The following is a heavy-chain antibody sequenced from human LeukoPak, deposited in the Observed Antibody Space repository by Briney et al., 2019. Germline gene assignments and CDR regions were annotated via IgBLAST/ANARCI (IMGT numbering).Heavy chain of an antibody. CDR1: GFTVSSNY. CDR2: IYSGGST. J-gene: IGHJ6*02. V-gene: IGHV3-53*01. CDR3: ARGIAARNGMDV. D-gene: IGHD6-6*01. Sequence: GGSLRLSCAASGFTVSSNYMSWVRQAPGKGLEWVSVIYSGGSTYYADSVTGRFTISRDNSKNTLYLQMNSLRAEDTAVYYCARGIAARNGMDVWGQGTTVTVSS.